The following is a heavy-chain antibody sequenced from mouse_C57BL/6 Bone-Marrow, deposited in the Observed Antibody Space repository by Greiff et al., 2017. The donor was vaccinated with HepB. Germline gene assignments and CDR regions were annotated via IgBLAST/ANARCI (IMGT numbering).Heavy chain of an antibody. CDR3: ARDSTVVATEHWYFDV. CDR1: GYTFTDYY. J-gene: IGHJ1*03. Sequence: LMESGPELVKPGASVKISCKASGYTFTDYYINWVKQRPGQGLEWIGWIYPGSGNTKYNEKFKGKATLTVDTSSSTAYMQLSSLTSEDSAVYFCARDSTVVATEHWYFDVWGTGTTVTVSS. D-gene: IGHD1-1*01. CDR2: IYPGSGNT. V-gene: IGHV1-84*01.